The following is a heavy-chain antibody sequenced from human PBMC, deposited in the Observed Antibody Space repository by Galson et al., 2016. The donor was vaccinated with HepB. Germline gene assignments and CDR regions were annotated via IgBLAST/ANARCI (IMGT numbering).Heavy chain of an antibody. Sequence: LSLTCSVSGGSISRGRHYWSWIRQSAGKGLEWIGRIYTSGSTNYNPSGRTNYNPSLRSRVTISVDTSKSQFSPKLRSVTAADTAVYYCARERANIVTTKYYYDMDVWGKGTTVTVSS. J-gene: IGHJ6*04. CDR3: ARERANIVTTKYYYDMDV. V-gene: IGHV4-61*02. CDR2: IYTSGST. CDR1: GGSISRGRHY. D-gene: IGHD5-12*01.